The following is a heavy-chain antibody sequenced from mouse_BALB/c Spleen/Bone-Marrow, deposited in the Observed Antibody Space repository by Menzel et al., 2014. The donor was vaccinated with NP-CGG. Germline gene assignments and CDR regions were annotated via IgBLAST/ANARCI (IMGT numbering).Heavy chain of an antibody. CDR3: ARGGATDPPWFAY. CDR2: INPSTGYT. V-gene: IGHV1-7*01. Sequence: QVQLQQSGAELANPGASVKMSCKASGYTFTSYWMHWVKQRPGQGLEWIGYINPSTGYTKYNQKFKDKATLTADKSSGTAYMQLSSLTSEDSAVYYCARGGATDPPWFAYWGQGTLVTVSA. CDR1: GYTFTSYW. D-gene: IGHD3-1*01. J-gene: IGHJ3*01.